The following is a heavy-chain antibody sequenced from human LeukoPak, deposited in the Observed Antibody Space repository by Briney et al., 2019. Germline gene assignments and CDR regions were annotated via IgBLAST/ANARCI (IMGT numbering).Heavy chain of an antibody. D-gene: IGHD5-18*01. J-gene: IGHJ4*02. CDR3: AGAGYSYGLGIFDY. Sequence: SQTLSLTCTVSGGSIGSGGYYWSWIRQHPGKGLEWIGYIYYSGSTYYNPSLKSRVTISVDTSKNQFSLKLSSVIAADTAVYYCAGAGYSYGLGIFDYWGQGTLVTVSS. CDR2: IYYSGST. V-gene: IGHV4-31*03. CDR1: GGSIGSGGYY.